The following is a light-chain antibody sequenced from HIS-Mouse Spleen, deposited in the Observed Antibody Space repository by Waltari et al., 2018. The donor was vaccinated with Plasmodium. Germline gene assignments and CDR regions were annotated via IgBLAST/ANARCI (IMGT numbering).Light chain of an antibody. CDR2: GAS. CDR3: QQDYNLPLT. J-gene: IGKJ4*01. Sequence: PGVRVTLSCRASQSVSSSYLTWYQQKPGQAHRLLIYGASTRATSIPARFSGSGSGTDFTLTISSLQPEDFAVYYCQQDYNLPLTFGGGTKVEIK. CDR1: QSVSSSY. V-gene: IGKV3D-7*01.